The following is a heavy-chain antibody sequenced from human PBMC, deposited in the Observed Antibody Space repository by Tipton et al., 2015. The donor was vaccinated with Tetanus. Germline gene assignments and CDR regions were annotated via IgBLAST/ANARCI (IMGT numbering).Heavy chain of an antibody. D-gene: IGHD3-10*01. J-gene: IGHJ4*02. V-gene: IGHV4-59*01. CDR3: ATDRRGPGEVRGLDN. CDR1: GASFSDYY. Sequence: TLSLTCAVYGASFSDYYWSWIRQPPGKGLEWIGYITDTRRTNYSPSLRNRLTISIDTSKTHFSLRLDSVTAADTAVYYCATDRRGPGEVRGLDNWGQGTLVTVSS. CDR2: ITDTRRT.